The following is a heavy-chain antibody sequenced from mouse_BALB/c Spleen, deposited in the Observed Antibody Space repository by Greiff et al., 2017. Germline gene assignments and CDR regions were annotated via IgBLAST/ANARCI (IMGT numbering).Heavy chain of an antibody. CDR3: ARDLTGDWYFDV. Sequence: EVQLQQSGAELVKPGASVKLSCTASGFNIKDTYMHWVKQRPEQGLEWIGRIDTANGNTKYDPKFQGKATITADTSSNTAYLQLSSLTSEDTAVYYCARDLTGDWYFDVWGAGTTVTVSS. CDR1: GFNIKDTY. D-gene: IGHD4-1*01. V-gene: IGHV14-3*02. CDR2: IDTANGNT. J-gene: IGHJ1*01.